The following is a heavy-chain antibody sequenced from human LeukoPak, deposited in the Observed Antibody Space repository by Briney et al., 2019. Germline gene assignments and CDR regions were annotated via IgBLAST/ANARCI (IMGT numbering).Heavy chain of an antibody. V-gene: IGHV3-23*01. J-gene: IGHJ6*03. CDR2: ISGSGDNT. Sequence: GGSLRLSCAASGFTFGGFAMSWVRRTPGKGLEWVSGISGSGDNTLYAASVKGRFTISRDNSKNTPYLEMNSLRAEDTAVYYCARAGITMVRGVGAHRPYYMDVWGKGTTVTVSS. D-gene: IGHD3-10*01. CDR1: GFTFGGFA. CDR3: ARAGITMVRGVGAHRPYYMDV.